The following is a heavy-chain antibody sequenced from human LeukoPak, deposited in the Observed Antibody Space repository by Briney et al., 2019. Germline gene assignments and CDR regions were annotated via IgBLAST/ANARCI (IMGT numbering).Heavy chain of an antibody. D-gene: IGHD3-10*01. CDR2: INTNTGNP. Sequence: ASVKVSCKASGYTFTSYAMNWVRQAPGQGLEWMGWINTNTGNPTYAQDLTRQFVFSLDTSVSTAYLQISSLKVEDTAVYYCAIIRTPLWFGKLRGPFDYWGQGTLVTVSS. J-gene: IGHJ4*02. V-gene: IGHV7-4-1*02. CDR1: GYTFTSYA. CDR3: AIIRTPLWFGKLRGPFDY.